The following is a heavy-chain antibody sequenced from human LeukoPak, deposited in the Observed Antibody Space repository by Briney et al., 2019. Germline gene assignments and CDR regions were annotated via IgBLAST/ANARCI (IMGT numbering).Heavy chain of an antibody. D-gene: IGHD3-16*02. CDR2: XXXSGST. Sequence: KPSETLPLTCTVSGGSISSYYWSWIRQPPGKGLEXXXXXXXSGSTNYNPSLKSRVTISVDTSKNQFSLKLSSVTAADTAVYYCARGSMITFGGVIVPFDYWGQGTLVTVSS. V-gene: IGHV4-59*01. CDR1: GGSISSYY. CDR3: ARGSMITFGGVIVPFDY. J-gene: IGHJ4*02.